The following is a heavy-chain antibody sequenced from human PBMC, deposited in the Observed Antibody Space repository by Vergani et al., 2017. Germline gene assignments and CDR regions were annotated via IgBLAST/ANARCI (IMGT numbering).Heavy chain of an antibody. D-gene: IGHD3-22*01. Sequence: QVQLQESGPGLVQPSQTLSLTCTVSGGSISSGDYYWSWIRQHPGKGLEWIGYIYYSGSTYYNPSLKSPVTISVATSTNQFSLKLSSMTAADQAVYYCASGITMIVVVTSEGSWFDPWGQGTLVTVAP. J-gene: IGHJ5*02. CDR1: GGSISSGDYY. V-gene: IGHV4-30-4*01. CDR2: IYYSGST. CDR3: ASGITMIVVVTSEGSWFDP.